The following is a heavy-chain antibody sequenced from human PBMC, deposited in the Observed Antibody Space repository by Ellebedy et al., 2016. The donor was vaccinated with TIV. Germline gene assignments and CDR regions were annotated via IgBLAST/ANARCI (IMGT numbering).Heavy chain of an antibody. Sequence: AASVKVSCKASGYSFTGYYMHWVRQAPGQGLEWMAWINPNSGGTTYAQKFQGRVTVTRDTSTSTAFLELSRLRSDDPAVYYCTRNLTNIVSGDYWGQGTLVTVSS. D-gene: IGHD2-21*01. CDR1: GYSFTGYY. V-gene: IGHV1-2*02. CDR3: TRNLTNIVSGDY. J-gene: IGHJ4*02. CDR2: INPNSGGT.